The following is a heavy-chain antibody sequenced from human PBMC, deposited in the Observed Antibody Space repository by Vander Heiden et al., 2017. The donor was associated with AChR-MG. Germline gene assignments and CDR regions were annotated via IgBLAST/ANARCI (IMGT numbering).Heavy chain of an antibody. CDR2: IWYDGSNK. J-gene: IGHJ6*02. D-gene: IGHD3-3*01. CDR3: ARGGDFWSGYYYYYGMDV. CDR1: GFTFSSYG. Sequence: QVQLVESGGGVVQPGRSLRLSCAASGFTFSSYGMHWVRQAPGKGLEWVAVIWYDGSNKYYADSVKGRFTISRDNSKNTLYLQMNSLRAEDTAVYYCARGGDFWSGYYYYYGMDVWGQGTTVTVSS. V-gene: IGHV3-33*01.